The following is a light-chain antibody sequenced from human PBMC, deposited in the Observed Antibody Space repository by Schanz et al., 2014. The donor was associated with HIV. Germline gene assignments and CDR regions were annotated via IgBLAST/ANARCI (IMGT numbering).Light chain of an antibody. V-gene: IGLV1-51*01. CDR2: DNN. CDR3: ATWESSPTSWV. CDR1: GSNIGNNY. J-gene: IGLJ3*02. Sequence: QSVLTQPPSVSAAPGQKVTISCSGSGSNIGNNYVSWYQQFPGTAPKGLIYDNNKRPSGIPERFSGSKSGTSATLDITGLQTGDEADYYCATWESSPTSWVFGGGTKLTVL.